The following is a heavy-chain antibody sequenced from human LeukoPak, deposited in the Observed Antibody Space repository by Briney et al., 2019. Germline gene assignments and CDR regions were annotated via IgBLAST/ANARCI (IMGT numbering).Heavy chain of an antibody. D-gene: IGHD3-10*01. CDR1: GYSFTSYW. J-gene: IGHJ4*02. CDR3: ATTYYYGSGSYYPAHY. Sequence: GESLKISCKGSGYSFTSYWVGWVRQMPGKALEWMGIIYPGDSDTRYSPSFQGQVTISADKSISTAYLQWSSLKASDTAMYYCATTYYYGSGSYYPAHYWGQGTLVTVSS. V-gene: IGHV5-51*01. CDR2: IYPGDSDT.